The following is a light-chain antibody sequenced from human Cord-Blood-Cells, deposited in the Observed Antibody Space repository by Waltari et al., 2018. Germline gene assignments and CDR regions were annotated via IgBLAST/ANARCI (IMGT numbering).Light chain of an antibody. V-gene: IGLV2-11*01. CDR3: CSYAGSYTWT. J-gene: IGLJ3*02. CDR1: SSDVGGYNY. Sequence: QSALTQPRSVSGSPGQSVTISCTGTSSDVGGYNYVSWYPQNPGKAPNLMIYDVSKRPSGVPDRFSCSKSGNTASLTISGLQAEDEADYYCCSYAGSYTWTFGQGTK. CDR2: DVS.